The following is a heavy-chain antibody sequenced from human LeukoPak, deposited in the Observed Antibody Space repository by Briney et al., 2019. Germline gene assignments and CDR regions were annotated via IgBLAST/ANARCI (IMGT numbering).Heavy chain of an antibody. J-gene: IGHJ5*02. D-gene: IGHD6-13*01. Sequence: ASVKVSCKASGYTFTSYDINWVRQATGQGLEWMGWMNPNSGSTGYAQKFQGRVTMTRNTSISTAYMELSSLRSEDTAVYYCASATGYSSSWATFDPWGQGTLVTVSS. CDR2: MNPNSGST. CDR3: ASATGYSSSWATFDP. CDR1: GYTFTSYD. V-gene: IGHV1-8*01.